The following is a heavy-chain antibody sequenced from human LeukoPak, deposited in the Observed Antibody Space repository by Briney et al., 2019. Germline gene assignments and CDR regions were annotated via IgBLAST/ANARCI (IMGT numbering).Heavy chain of an antibody. CDR1: GPSISSYY. D-gene: IGHD6-13*01. J-gene: IGHJ5*02. V-gene: IGHV4-59*01. CDR3: ARHSSPVDWFDP. CDR2: IYYSGNT. Sequence: PSETLSLTCTVSGPSISSYYWSWIRQPPGKRLEWIGYIYYSGNTKYNPSLKSRVTISVDTSKNQFSLKLSSLTAADTAVYYCARHSSPVDWFDPWGLGALVTVSS.